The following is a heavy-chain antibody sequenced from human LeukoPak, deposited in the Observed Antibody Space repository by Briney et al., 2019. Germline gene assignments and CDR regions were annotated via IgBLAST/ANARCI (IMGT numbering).Heavy chain of an antibody. CDR3: ARVYYYDSSVFDY. CDR2: IYYSGST. CDR1: GGSISSYY. J-gene: IGHJ4*02. V-gene: IGHV4-59*01. Sequence: PSETLSLTCTLSGGSISSYYWSWIRQPPGKGLEWIGYIYYSGSTNYNPSLKSRVTISVDTSKNQFSLKLSSVTAADTAVYYCARVYYYDSSVFDYWGQGTLVTVSS. D-gene: IGHD3-22*01.